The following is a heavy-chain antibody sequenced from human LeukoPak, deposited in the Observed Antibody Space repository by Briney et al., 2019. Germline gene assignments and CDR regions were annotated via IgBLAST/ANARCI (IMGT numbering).Heavy chain of an antibody. Sequence: GGSLRLSCAASGFTVSSNYMSWVRQAPGKGLEWVSSISSSSYIYYADSVKGRFTISRDNAKNSLYLQMNSLRAEDTAVYYCARVPVLRYFDWPGDAFDIWGQGTMVTVSS. J-gene: IGHJ3*02. CDR3: ARVPVLRYFDWPGDAFDI. CDR2: ISSSSYI. CDR1: GFTVSSNY. D-gene: IGHD3-9*01. V-gene: IGHV3-69-1*01.